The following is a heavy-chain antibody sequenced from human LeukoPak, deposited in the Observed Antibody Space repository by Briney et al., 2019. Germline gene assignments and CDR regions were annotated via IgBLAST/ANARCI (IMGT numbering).Heavy chain of an antibody. V-gene: IGHV3-72*01. CDR3: SRGDPSGTTDFDN. Sequence: PGGSLRLSCAASGFTFSSYSMDWVRQAPGKGLECVARIRKEVNGYSTEYAASVKGRFTISRDDSRNSLFLQMSNLKTEDTAVYYCSRGDPSGTTDFDNWGQGTLVTVSS. J-gene: IGHJ4*02. CDR1: GFTFSSYS. CDR2: IRKEVNGYST. D-gene: IGHD1-1*01.